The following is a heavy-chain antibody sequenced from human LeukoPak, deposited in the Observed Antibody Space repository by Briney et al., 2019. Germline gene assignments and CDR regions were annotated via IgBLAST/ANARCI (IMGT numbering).Heavy chain of an antibody. CDR3: ARGTLTTGVSWFDP. CDR2: IYTSGST. V-gene: IGHV4-4*07. J-gene: IGHJ5*02. CDR1: GGSISSYY. Sequence: MSSETLSLTCTVSGGSISSYYWSWIRQPAGKGLEWIGRIYTSGSTNYNPSLKSRVTMSVDTSKNQFSLKLSSVTAADTAVYYCARGTLTTGVSWFDPWGQGTLVTVSS. D-gene: IGHD1-1*01.